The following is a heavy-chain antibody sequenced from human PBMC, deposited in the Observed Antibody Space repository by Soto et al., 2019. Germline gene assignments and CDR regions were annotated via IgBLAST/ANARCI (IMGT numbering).Heavy chain of an antibody. Sequence: SVKASCEASGGTFSSYAISWVRQAPGQGLEWMGGIIPIFGTANYAQKFQGRVTITADESTSTAYMALSSLRSEDTAVYYCARARRAARNYYYGMDVWGQGTTVTVSS. J-gene: IGHJ6*02. V-gene: IGHV1-69*13. D-gene: IGHD6-13*01. CDR2: IIPIFGTA. CDR3: ARARRAARNYYYGMDV. CDR1: GGTFSSYA.